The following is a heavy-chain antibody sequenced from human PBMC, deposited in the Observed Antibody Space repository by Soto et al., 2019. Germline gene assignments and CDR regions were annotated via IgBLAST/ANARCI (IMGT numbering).Heavy chain of an antibody. Sequence: SETLSLTCTVSGGSVSNGMYYWSWIRQPPGKGLEWIGNVYFTGTTIYNPSLKSRVTMSVDTYKDQFFLKLTSVTAADTAVYYCARYGNFSDCRHLYDFDEWCLGTLVTVAS. CDR1: GGSVSNGMYY. D-gene: IGHD2-21*02. CDR2: VYFTGTT. V-gene: IGHV4-61*01. CDR3: ARYGNFSDCRHLYDFDE. J-gene: IGHJ4*02.